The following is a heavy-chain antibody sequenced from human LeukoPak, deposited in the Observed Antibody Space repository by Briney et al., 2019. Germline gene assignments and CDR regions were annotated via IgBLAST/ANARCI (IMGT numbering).Heavy chain of an antibody. J-gene: IGHJ4*02. V-gene: IGHV1-2*04. D-gene: IGHD3-22*01. CDR2: IDPNSGGT. CDR1: GYTFTGYY. CDR3: ARVGSYYYFDY. Sequence: VASVNVSCKASGYTFTGYYMHWVRQAPGQGLEWMGWIDPNSGGTNYAQKFQGWVTMTRDTSISTAYMELSRLRSDDTAVYYCARVGSYYYFDYWGQGTLVTVSS.